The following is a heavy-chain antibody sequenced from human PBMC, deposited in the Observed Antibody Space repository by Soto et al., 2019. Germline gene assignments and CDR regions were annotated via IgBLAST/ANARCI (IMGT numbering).Heavy chain of an antibody. J-gene: IGHJ6*02. CDR2: IYYYGST. D-gene: IGHD6-13*01. Sequence: SETLSLTCTVSGGSLSSYYWSWIRQPPGKGLEWIGYIYYYGSTNYNPSLKSRVTISVDTSKNQFSLKLSSVTAADTAVYYCASSNIAAAGFYYYGMDVWGRGTTVTVSS. CDR3: ASSNIAAAGFYYYGMDV. CDR1: GGSLSSYY. V-gene: IGHV4-59*01.